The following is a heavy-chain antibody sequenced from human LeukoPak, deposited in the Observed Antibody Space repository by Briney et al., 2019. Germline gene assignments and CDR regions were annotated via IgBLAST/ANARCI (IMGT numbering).Heavy chain of an antibody. V-gene: IGHV4-59*08. D-gene: IGHD1-26*01. CDR2: ISDSGST. J-gene: IGHJ4*02. CDR3: ASLGGTYDY. CDR1: GGSISSYY. Sequence: PSETLSLTCTVSGGSISSYYWSWVRQPPGKGLEWIGYISDSGSTNYNPSLKSRVTISRDTSKNQVSLKMRFVTAADTAVYFCASLGGTYDYWGQGTLVTVSS.